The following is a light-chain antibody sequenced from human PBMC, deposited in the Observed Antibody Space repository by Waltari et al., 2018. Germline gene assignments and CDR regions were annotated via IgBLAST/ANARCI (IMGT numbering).Light chain of an antibody. J-gene: IGKJ4*01. CDR2: GAS. V-gene: IGKV3-15*01. CDR1: QSVSNK. CDR3: QQYNNWPVT. Sequence: EIVMTQSPATLSVSPGDRTTLSCRASQSVSNKLAWYQHKRGQPPRLLIYGASARATGIPARFSGSGSGTQFTLTISSLQSEDFAVYFCQQYNNWPVTFGGGTKVEI.